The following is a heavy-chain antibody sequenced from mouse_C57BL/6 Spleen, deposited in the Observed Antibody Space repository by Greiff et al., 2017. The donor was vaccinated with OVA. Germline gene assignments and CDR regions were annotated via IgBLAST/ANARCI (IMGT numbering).Heavy chain of an antibody. J-gene: IGHJ1*03. V-gene: IGHV1-64*01. Sequence: QVQLQQPGAELVKPGASVKLSCKASGYTFTSYWMHWVKQRPGQGLEWIGMIHPNSGSTNYNEKFKSKATLTVDKSSSTAYMQLSSLTSEDSAVYYWASLDYYGSSYRYCDVWGTGTTVTVSS. CDR3: ASLDYYGSSYRYCDV. CDR2: IHPNSGST. D-gene: IGHD1-1*01. CDR1: GYTFTSYW.